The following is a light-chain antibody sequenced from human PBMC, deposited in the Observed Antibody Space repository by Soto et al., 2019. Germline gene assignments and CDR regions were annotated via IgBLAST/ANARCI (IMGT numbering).Light chain of an antibody. CDR3: ETWDSNTRV. Sequence: QLVLTQSSSASAALGSSVKLTCTLSSGHSSYIIAWHQQQPGKAPRYLMNLEGSGSYNKGSGVPDRFSGSSSGADRYLTISDLQFEDEADYYCETWDSNTRVFGGGTKLTVL. J-gene: IGLJ2*01. CDR2: LEGSGSY. CDR1: SGHSSYI. V-gene: IGLV4-60*02.